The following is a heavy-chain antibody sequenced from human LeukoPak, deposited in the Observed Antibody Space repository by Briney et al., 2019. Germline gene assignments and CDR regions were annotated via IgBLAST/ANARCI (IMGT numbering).Heavy chain of an antibody. Sequence: SQTLSLTCATSGDSVSSNSAAWNWIRQSPSRGLEWLGRTYYRSKWYNDYAVSVKSRITINPDTSKNQFSLQLNSVTPEDTAVYYCARAPLQWRREAFDIWGQGTMVTVSS. CDR2: TYYRSKWYN. J-gene: IGHJ3*02. CDR3: ARAPLQWRREAFDI. CDR1: GDSVSSNSAA. D-gene: IGHD4-11*01. V-gene: IGHV6-1*01.